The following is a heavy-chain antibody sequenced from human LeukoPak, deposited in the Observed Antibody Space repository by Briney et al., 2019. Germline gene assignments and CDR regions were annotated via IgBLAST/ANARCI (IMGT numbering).Heavy chain of an antibody. CDR1: GFTFSSYG. J-gene: IGHJ4*02. CDR2: IWYDGSNN. Sequence: GRSLRLSCAASGFTFSSYGMHWVRQAPGKGLEWVAVIWYDGSNNYYADSVKGRFTISRDNSKNTLYLQMNSLRAEDTAVYYCARDLMVRGVIILPYFDYWGQGTLVTVSS. V-gene: IGHV3-33*01. CDR3: ARDLMVRGVIILPYFDY. D-gene: IGHD3-10*01.